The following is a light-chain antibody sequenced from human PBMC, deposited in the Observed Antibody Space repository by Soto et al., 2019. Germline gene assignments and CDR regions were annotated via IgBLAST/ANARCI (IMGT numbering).Light chain of an antibody. J-gene: IGLJ3*02. CDR1: SSNVGVNY. V-gene: IGLV1-47*02. CDR3: AAWDGSLSGRV. CDR2: TND. Sequence: QAVVTQPPSVSGTPGQRVTIYCSGSSSNVGVNYVYWYQHFPGTAPKLLIHTNDQRPSGVPDRFSGSKSGTSASLAISGLRSEDEADSYCAAWDGSLSGRVFGGGTKLTVL.